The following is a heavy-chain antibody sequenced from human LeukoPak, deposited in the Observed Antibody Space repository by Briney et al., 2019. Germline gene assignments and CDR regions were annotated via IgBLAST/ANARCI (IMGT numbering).Heavy chain of an antibody. CDR3: AKDQDSSGWEAFDY. V-gene: IGHV3-23*01. D-gene: IGHD6-19*01. CDR1: GFTFSSYA. CDR2: ISGSGGST. J-gene: IGHJ4*02. Sequence: GGSLRLSCAASGFTFSSYAMSWVRQAPGKGLEWVSAISGSGGSTYYAHSVKGRFTISRDNSKNTLYLQMNSLRAEDTAVYYCAKDQDSSGWEAFDYWGQGTLVTVSS.